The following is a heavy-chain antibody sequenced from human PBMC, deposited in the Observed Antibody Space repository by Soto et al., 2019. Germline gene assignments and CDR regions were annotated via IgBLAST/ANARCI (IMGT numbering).Heavy chain of an antibody. D-gene: IGHD1-26*01. CDR3: ERTGLVGAITSGFDY. Sequence: QVQLVQSGAEVKKPGSSVKVSCKASGGTFSSYAISWVRQAPGQGLEWMGGIIPIFGTANYAQKFQGRVTITADKSRSTAEMARSSLRSEDTAVYYCERTGLVGAITSGFDYLGQGTLVTVSS. CDR1: GGTFSSYA. CDR2: IIPIFGTA. V-gene: IGHV1-69*06. J-gene: IGHJ4*02.